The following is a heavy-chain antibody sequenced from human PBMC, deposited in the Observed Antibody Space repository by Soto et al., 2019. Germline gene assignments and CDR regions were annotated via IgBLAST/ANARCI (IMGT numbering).Heavy chain of an antibody. V-gene: IGHV3-48*01. Sequence: TGGSLRLSCAASGFTFSSYSMHWVRQAPGKGLEWVSYIRRGSSTKYYADSVKGRFTISRDNAKNSLYLQMNSLRAEDTAVYYCASQSSEWLLFASWGQGTLVTVSS. CDR2: IRRGSSTK. CDR3: ASQSSEWLLFAS. J-gene: IGHJ4*02. CDR1: GFTFSSYS. D-gene: IGHD5-12*01.